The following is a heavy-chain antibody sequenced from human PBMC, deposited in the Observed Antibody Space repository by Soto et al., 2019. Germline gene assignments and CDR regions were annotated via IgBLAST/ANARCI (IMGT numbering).Heavy chain of an antibody. D-gene: IGHD3-3*01. J-gene: IGHJ6*02. CDR1: GFTFSSYA. CDR3: AKDTYYDFWSGYLDYYYYYGMDV. V-gene: IGHV3-23*01. Sequence: GGSLRLSCAASGFTFSSYAMSWVRQAPGKGLEWVSAISGSGGSTYYADSVKGRFTISRDNSKNTLYLQMNSLRAEDTAVYYCAKDTYYDFWSGYLDYYYYYGMDVWGQGTTVTVSS. CDR2: ISGSGGST.